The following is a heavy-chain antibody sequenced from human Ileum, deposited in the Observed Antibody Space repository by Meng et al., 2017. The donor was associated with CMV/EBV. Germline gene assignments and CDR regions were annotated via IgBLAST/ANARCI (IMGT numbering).Heavy chain of an antibody. J-gene: IGHJ4*02. CDR3: ARESQQLYRTLDY. D-gene: IGHD3-16*02. Sequence: QVHPHASGPGRVKPSATLTLPCTVSSVSVSSDYWSWIRQPAGKGLQWVGRIYTSGSTNYNPSLKSRVTMSVDTSKNQFSLNLSSVTAADTAVYYCARESQQLYRTLDYWGQGTLVTVSS. CDR1: SVSVSSDY. CDR2: IYTSGST. V-gene: IGHV4-4*07.